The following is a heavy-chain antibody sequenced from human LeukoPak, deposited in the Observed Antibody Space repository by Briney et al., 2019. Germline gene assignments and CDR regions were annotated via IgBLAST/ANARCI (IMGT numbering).Heavy chain of an antibody. V-gene: IGHV1-69*13. CDR2: IIPIFGTA. D-gene: IGHD3-10*01. CDR1: GGTFSSYA. J-gene: IGHJ6*02. Sequence: SVKVSCKASGGTFSSYAISWVRQAPGQGLEWMGGIIPIFGTANYAQKFQGRVTITADESTSTAYMEQSSLRSEDTAVYYCAVSMRGVPGYYYGMDVWGQGTTVTVSS. CDR3: AVSMRGVPGYYYGMDV.